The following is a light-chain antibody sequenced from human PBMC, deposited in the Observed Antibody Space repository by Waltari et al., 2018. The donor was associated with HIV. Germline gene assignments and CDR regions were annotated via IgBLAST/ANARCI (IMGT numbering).Light chain of an antibody. V-gene: IGLV1-44*01. CDR2: SDH. Sequence: QSVLTQPPSASGTPGQRVTISCSGSTSNIGSNTVNWYQQLAGTAPKLVIYSDHPRPSGVPDRFSGSKSDTSASLAISRLRSEDEADYYCASWDDTLNGPLFGGGTKLTVL. CDR1: TSNIGSNT. J-gene: IGLJ2*01. CDR3: ASWDDTLNGPL.